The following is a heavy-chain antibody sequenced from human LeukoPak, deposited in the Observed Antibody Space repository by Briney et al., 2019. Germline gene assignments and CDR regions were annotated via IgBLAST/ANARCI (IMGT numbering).Heavy chain of an antibody. CDR3: ARGATIFGVVTANPLYYYYYGMDV. CDR2: INPNSGGT. D-gene: IGHD3-3*01. J-gene: IGHJ6*02. CDR1: GYTFTGYY. V-gene: IGHV1-2*02. Sequence: ASVKVSCKASGYTFTGYYMHWVRQAPGQGLEWMGWINPNSGGTNYAQKFQGRVTMTRDTSISTAYMELSRLRSDDTAVYYCARGATIFGVVTANPLYYYYYGMDVWGQGTTVTVSS.